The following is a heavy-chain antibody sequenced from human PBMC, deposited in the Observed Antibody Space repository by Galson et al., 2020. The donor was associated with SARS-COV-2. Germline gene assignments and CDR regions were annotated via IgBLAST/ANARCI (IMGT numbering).Heavy chain of an antibody. Sequence: GGSLRLSCAASGLIFTNYEMNWVRQAPGKGLEWVSYISDSGTNIYYADSVKGRFTISRDNTKNSVYLQMTSVRAEDTAVYYCASPYLAAASFFVAFDLWGRGTMVTVSS. CDR3: ASPYLAAASFFVAFDL. V-gene: IGHV3-48*03. CDR1: GLIFTNYE. J-gene: IGHJ3*01. D-gene: IGHD6-13*01. CDR2: ISDSGTNI.